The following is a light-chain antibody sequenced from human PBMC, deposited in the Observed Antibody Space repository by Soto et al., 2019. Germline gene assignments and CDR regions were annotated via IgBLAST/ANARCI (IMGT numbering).Light chain of an antibody. CDR1: QSVRNN. CDR2: GDS. Sequence: ASQSVRNNLAWYQQKPGQAPSILIYGDSTRATGIPXRFSGSGSGTELTLTISRLQSEDFAVYFCHXYNNWPRTXGQGTRLEI. J-gene: IGKJ5*01. V-gene: IGKV3-15*01. CDR3: HXYNNWPRT.